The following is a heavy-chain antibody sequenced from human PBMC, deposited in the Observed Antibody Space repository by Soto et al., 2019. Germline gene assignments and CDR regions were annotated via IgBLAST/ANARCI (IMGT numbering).Heavy chain of an antibody. CDR1: GGSISSSNW. CDR3: ARDQDTTGSGSYYNSYYYGMDV. CDR2: IYHSGST. J-gene: IGHJ6*02. D-gene: IGHD3-10*01. Sequence: SETLSLTCSVSGGSISSSNWWSWVRQPPGKGLEWIGEIYHSGSTNYNPSLKSRVTISVDKSKNQFSLKLSSATAADTAVYYCARDQDTTGSGSYYNSYYYGMDVWGQGTTVTVSS. V-gene: IGHV4-4*02.